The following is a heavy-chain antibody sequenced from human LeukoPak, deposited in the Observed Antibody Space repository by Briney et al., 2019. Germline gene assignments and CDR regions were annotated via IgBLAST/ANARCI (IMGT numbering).Heavy chain of an antibody. J-gene: IGHJ4*02. D-gene: IGHD4/OR15-4a*01. Sequence: GESLKISCKGSENSFTSYWIGWVRQMPGRGLEWMGIIYPGDSDTRYSRSFQGQVTISVDKSISTAYVQWSSLQASDTAMYYCARRVLDYFEEWGQGTLVTVSS. CDR1: ENSFTSYW. CDR2: IYPGDSDT. V-gene: IGHV5-51*01. CDR3: ARRVLDYFEE.